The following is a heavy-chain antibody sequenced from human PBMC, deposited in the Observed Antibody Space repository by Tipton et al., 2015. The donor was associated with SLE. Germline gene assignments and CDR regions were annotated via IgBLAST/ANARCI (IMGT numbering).Heavy chain of an antibody. V-gene: IGHV4-38-2*01. CDR3: ARADPFYDILTGYHI. Sequence: TLSLTCAVSGYSISSGYYWGWIRQPPGKGLEWIGSIYHSGSTNYNPSLKSRVTISVDTSKNQFSLKLSSVTAADTAVYYCARADPFYDILTGYHIWGQGTLVTVSS. CDR2: IYHSGST. D-gene: IGHD3-9*01. CDR1: GYSISSGYY. J-gene: IGHJ4*02.